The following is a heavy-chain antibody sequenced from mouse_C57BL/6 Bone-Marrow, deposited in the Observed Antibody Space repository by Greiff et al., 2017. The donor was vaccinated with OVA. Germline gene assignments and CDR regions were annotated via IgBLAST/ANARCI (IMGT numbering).Heavy chain of an antibody. CDR2: IFPGSGST. J-gene: IGHJ1*03. D-gene: IGHD2-3*01. V-gene: IGHV1-75*01. CDR3: ARRVYDGYRYWYFDV. Sequence: QVQLQQSGPELVKPGASVKISCKASGYTFTDYYINWVKQRPGQGLEWIGWIFPGSGSTYYNEKFKGKATLTVDKSSSTAYMLLSSLTSEDSAVYFCARRVYDGYRYWYFDVWGTGTTVTVSS. CDR1: GYTFTDYY.